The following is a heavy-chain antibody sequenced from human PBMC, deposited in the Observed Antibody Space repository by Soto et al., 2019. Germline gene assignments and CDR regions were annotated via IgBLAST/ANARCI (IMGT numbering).Heavy chain of an antibody. CDR1: GYTFTSYG. CDR2: ISAYNGNT. CDR3: ARDYRASGYCRSTSCYTVPRYYGMDV. D-gene: IGHD2-2*02. J-gene: IGHJ6*02. V-gene: IGHV1-18*01. Sequence: GASVKVSCKASGYTFTSYGISWVRQAPGQGLEWMGWISAYNGNTNYAQKLQGRVTMTTDTSTSTAYMELRSLRSDDTAVYYCARDYRASGYCRSTSCYTVPRYYGMDVWGQGTTVTVSS.